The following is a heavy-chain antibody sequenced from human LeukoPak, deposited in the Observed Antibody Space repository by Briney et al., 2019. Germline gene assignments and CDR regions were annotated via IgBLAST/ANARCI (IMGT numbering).Heavy chain of an antibody. J-gene: IGHJ4*02. CDR2: IYYSGST. V-gene: IGHV4-59*12. Sequence: PSETLSLTCTVSGGSISSYYWSWIRQPPGKGLEWIGYIYYSGSTNYNPSLKSRVTISVDTSKNQFSLKLSSVTAADTAVYYCARGEGYCSGGSCYPFYFDYWGQGTLVTVSS. D-gene: IGHD2-15*01. CDR1: GGSISSYY. CDR3: ARGEGYCSGGSCYPFYFDY.